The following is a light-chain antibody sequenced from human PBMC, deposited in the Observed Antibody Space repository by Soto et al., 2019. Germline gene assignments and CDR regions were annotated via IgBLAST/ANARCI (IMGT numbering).Light chain of an antibody. V-gene: IGKV3-15*01. CDR3: QQYNNWPPLT. Sequence: EIVMTQSPATRSVSPGERATLSCRASQSVNSNLAWYQQKPGQAPRLHIYGASTRATGIPARFSGSGSGTEFTLTISSLQSEDIALYYCQQYNNWPPLTFGGGTKVEIK. CDR1: QSVNSN. J-gene: IGKJ4*01. CDR2: GAS.